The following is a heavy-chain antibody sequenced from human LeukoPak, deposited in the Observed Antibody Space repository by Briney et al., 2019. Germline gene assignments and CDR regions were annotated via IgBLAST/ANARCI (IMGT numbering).Heavy chain of an antibody. CDR3: TTFLPKIAAAPPIYP. CDR2: IKSKTDGGTT. Sequence: GGSLRLSCAASGFTFSNAWMSWVRQAPGKGLEWVGRIKSKTDGGTTDYAAPVKGRFTILRDDSKNTLYLQMNSLKTEDTAVYYCTTFLPKIAAAPPIYPWGQGTLVTVSS. CDR1: GFTFSNAW. V-gene: IGHV3-15*01. D-gene: IGHD6-13*01. J-gene: IGHJ5*02.